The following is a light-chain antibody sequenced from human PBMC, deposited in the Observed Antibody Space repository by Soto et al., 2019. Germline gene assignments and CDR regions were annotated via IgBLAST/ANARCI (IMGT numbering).Light chain of an antibody. V-gene: IGLV2-14*01. J-gene: IGLJ2*01. CDR3: SSYTSSSTLDVV. CDR1: RSDVGGYNY. Sequence: QSALTQPASVSGSPGQSITISCTGTRSDVGGYNYVSWYQQHPGKAPKLMISDVSNRPSGGSNRFSGSTSGNTASLTISGLRAEDGADYYCSSYTSSSTLDVVFGGGTKVTVL. CDR2: DVS.